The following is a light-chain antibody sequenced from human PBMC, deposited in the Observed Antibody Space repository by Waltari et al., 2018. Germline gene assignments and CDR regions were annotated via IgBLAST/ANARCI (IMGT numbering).Light chain of an antibody. V-gene: IGLV2-14*01. CDR3: SSYTSSSTLGL. J-gene: IGLJ2*01. Sequence: QSALTQSASVSGSPGQSITISCTGTSSDVGGYNYVPWYQQHPGKAPKLIIYDVSNRPSGVSNRFSGSKSGNTASLTISGLQAEDEADYYCSSYTSSSTLGLFGGGTKLTVL. CDR1: SSDVGGYNY. CDR2: DVS.